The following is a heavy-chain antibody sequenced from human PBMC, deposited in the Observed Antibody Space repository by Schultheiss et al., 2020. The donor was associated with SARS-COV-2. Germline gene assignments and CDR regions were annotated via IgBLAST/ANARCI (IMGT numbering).Heavy chain of an antibody. V-gene: IGHV3-23*01. CDR2: ISGSGGST. J-gene: IGHJ4*02. Sequence: GESLKISCAASGLTFSTYAMSWVRQAPGKGLEWVSFISGSGGSTYYAASVKGRFTISRDNSKNTLFLQMNSLRAEDTAVYYCASYSSSWYTLDYWGQGTLVTVSS. CDR1: GLTFSTYA. D-gene: IGHD6-13*01. CDR3: ASYSSSWYTLDY.